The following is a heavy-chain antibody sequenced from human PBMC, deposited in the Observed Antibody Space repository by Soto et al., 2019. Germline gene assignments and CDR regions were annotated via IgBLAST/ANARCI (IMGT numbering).Heavy chain of an antibody. CDR3: AVPLGYCSGGSRYSRRALAF. CDR1: GGKVSRYR. V-gene: IGHV5-10-1*01. D-gene: IGHD2-15*01. CDR2: IDPSDSYT. Sequence: ISGEGCGGKVSRYRWSRDRQMTGKGLEWMGRIDPSDSYTNYSPSFQGHVTISADKSISTAYLQWSSLKASDTAMYYCAVPLGYCSGGSRYSRRALAFWRHRTLVPGSS. J-gene: IGHJ4*01.